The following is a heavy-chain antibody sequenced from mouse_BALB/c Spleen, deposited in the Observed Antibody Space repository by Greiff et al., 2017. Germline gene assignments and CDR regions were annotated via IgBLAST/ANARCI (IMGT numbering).Heavy chain of an antibody. D-gene: IGHD2-1*01. J-gene: IGHJ2*01. CDR3: ARKEFYGTPYFDY. V-gene: IGHV1S56*01. CDR2: IYPGNVNT. CDR1: GYTFTSYY. Sequence: QVQLKQSGPELVKPGASVRISCKASGYTFTSYYIHWVKQRPGQGLEWIGWIYPGNVNTKYNEKFKGKATLTADKSSSTAYMQLSSLTSEDSAVYFCARKEFYGTPYFDYWGQGTTLTVSS.